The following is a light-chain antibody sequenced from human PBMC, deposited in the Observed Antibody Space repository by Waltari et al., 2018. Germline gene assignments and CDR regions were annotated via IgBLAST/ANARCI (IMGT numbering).Light chain of an antibody. CDR3: QQVQTHSALT. J-gene: IGKJ4*01. CDR1: QDISNY. CDR2: AAS. V-gene: IGKV1-9*01. Sequence: DIQLTQSPSFLSASVGDRVSITCRASQDISNYLAWYQQKLGKVPKILIFAASTLQNGGPSRLSGSGSGTEFTTTIASLQPEDFATYYCQQVQTHSALTFGGGTRVEIK.